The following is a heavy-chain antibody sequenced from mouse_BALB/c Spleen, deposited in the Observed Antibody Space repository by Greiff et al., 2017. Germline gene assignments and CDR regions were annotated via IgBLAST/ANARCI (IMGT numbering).Heavy chain of an antibody. D-gene: IGHD2-4*01. CDR3: ARGGDYDAYYAMDY. CDR2: ISSGGSYT. CDR1: GFTFSSYA. Sequence: EVNVVESGGGLVKPGGSLKLSCAASGFTFSSYAMSWVRQSPEKRLEWVAEISSGGSYTYYPDTVTGRFTISRDNAKNTLYLEMSSLRSEDTAMYYCARGGDYDAYYAMDYWGQGTSVTVSS. V-gene: IGHV5-9-4*01. J-gene: IGHJ4*01.